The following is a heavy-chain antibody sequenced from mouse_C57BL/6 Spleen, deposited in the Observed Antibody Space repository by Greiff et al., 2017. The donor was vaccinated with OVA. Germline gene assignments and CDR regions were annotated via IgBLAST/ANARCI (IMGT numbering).Heavy chain of an antibody. D-gene: IGHD1-1*01. Sequence: VQLQQSGPELVKPGASVKISCKASGYAFSSSWMNWVKQRPGKGLEWIGRIYPGDGDSNYNGKFKGKATLTADKSSSTAYMQLSSLTSEDSAVYFCARYGGGSPYWYFDVWGTGTTVTVSS. J-gene: IGHJ1*03. CDR1: GYAFSSSW. CDR3: ARYGGGSPYWYFDV. V-gene: IGHV1-82*01. CDR2: IYPGDGDS.